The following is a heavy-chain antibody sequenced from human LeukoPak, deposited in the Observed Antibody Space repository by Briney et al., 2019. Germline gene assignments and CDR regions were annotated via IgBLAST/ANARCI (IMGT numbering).Heavy chain of an antibody. CDR1: GYTFMNYD. D-gene: IGHD2/OR15-2a*01. CDR2: MSPKSLNT. CDR3: ARALSRTTESYYYMDV. V-gene: IGHV1-8*02. Sequence: PVASVKVSCKTSGYTFMNYDINWVRQATGQGPEWMGWMSPKSLNTGYGQEFQGRVTMTRNTSISTAYMELSSLRSEDTAVYYCARALSRTTESYYYMDVWGKGTTVTVSS. J-gene: IGHJ6*03.